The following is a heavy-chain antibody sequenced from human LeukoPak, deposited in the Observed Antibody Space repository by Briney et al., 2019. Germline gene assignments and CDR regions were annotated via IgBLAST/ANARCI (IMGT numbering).Heavy chain of an antibody. CDR1: EFTFSSYG. V-gene: IGHV3-30*18. CDR3: AKQATGSFDY. Sequence: GGSLRLYCAASEFTFSSYGMHWVRQAPGKGLEGVAVISYDGSNKYYADPVKGRFTISRDNSKNTLYLQMNSLRAEDTAVYYCAKQATGSFDYWGQGTLVTVSS. CDR2: ISYDGSNK. D-gene: IGHD5-12*01. J-gene: IGHJ4*02.